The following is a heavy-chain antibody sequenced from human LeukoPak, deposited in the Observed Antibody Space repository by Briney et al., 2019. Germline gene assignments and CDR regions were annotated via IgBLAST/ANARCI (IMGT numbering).Heavy chain of an antibody. V-gene: IGHV3-74*01. J-gene: IGHJ4*02. D-gene: IGHD6-13*01. CDR3: ARASFNCWYFLDY. CDR1: GLTFSSYW. Sequence: GGSLRLSCAASGLTFSSYWMHWVRQAPGKGLVWVSRINSDGSSTSYADSVKGRFTISRDNAKNTLYLQMNSLRAEDTAVYYCARASFNCWYFLDYWGQGTLVTVSS. CDR2: INSDGSST.